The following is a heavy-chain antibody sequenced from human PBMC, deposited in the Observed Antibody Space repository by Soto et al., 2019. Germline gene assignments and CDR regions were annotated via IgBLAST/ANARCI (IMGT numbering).Heavy chain of an antibody. CDR3: ARGQVTTGRYTEGVDY. J-gene: IGHJ4*02. D-gene: IGHD1-1*01. CDR1: GYSFTSYW. Sequence: PGESLKISCKGSGYSFTSYWISWVRQMPGKGLEWMGRIDPSDSYTNYSPSFQGHVTISADKSISTAYLQWSSLKASDTAMYYCARGQVTTGRYTEGVDYRGQGNLVTVS. V-gene: IGHV5-10-1*01. CDR2: IDPSDSYT.